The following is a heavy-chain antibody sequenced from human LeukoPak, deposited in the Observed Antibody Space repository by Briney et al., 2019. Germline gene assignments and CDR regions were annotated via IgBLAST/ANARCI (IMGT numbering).Heavy chain of an antibody. J-gene: IGHJ4*02. CDR2: IYYSGST. CDR1: GGSISSYY. CDR3: ARGRGSGWFYLDY. V-gene: IGHV4-59*01. D-gene: IGHD6-19*01. Sequence: SETLSLTCTVSGGSISSYYWSWIRQPPGKGLEWIGYIYYSGSTNYNPSLKSRVTISVDTSKNQFSLKLSSVTAADTAVYYCARGRGSGWFYLDYWGQGTLVTVSS.